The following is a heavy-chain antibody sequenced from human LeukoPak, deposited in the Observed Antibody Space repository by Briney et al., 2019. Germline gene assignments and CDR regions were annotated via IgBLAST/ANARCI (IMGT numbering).Heavy chain of an antibody. D-gene: IGHD3-22*01. V-gene: IGHV4-39*01. CDR2: IYFTGST. CDR3: ARPREYYYDSSGYFGYYFDH. CDR1: GGSITSSSFY. Sequence: SETLSLTCTVSGGSITSSSFYWAWIRQPPGKGLEWIGSIYFTGSTYYNPSLKSRVTISLDTSKNQFSLKLSSVTAADTAVYYCARPREYYYDSSGYFGYYFDHWGQGTLVTVSS. J-gene: IGHJ4*02.